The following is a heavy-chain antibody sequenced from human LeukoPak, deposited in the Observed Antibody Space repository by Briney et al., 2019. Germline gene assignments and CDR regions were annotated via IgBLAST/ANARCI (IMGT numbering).Heavy chain of an antibody. CDR1: GGSFSGYY. CDR2: INHSGST. Sequence: NASETLSLTCAVYGGSFSGYYWSWIRQPPGKGLEWIGEINHSGSTNYNPSLKSRVTISVDTSKNQFSLKLSSVTAADTAVYYCARSGSGLLTGYYQDYWGQGTLVTVSS. V-gene: IGHV4-34*01. D-gene: IGHD3-9*01. CDR3: ARSGSGLLTGYYQDY. J-gene: IGHJ4*02.